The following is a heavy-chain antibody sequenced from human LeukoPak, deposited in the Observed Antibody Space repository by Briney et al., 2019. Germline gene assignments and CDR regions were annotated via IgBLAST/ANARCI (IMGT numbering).Heavy chain of an antibody. CDR1: GFTFSSYA. J-gene: IGHJ4*02. Sequence: GSLRLSCAASGFTFSSYAMHWVRQAPGKGLEWVAVISYDGSNKYYADSEKGRFTISRDNSRNTLYLQMNSLRAEDTAVYYCARAGQQLVRAYFDYWGQGTLVTVSS. CDR2: ISYDGSNK. V-gene: IGHV3-30*04. D-gene: IGHD6-13*01. CDR3: ARAGQQLVRAYFDY.